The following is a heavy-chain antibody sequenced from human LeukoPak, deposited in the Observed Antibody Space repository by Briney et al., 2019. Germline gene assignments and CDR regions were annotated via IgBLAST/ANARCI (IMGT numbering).Heavy chain of an antibody. CDR2: IYHSGST. CDR3: GRAPGYSGYGFFDY. Sequence: SGTLSLTCAVSGGSISSSNWWSWVRQPPGKGLEWIGEIYHSGSTNYNPSLKSRVTISVDKSKNQFSLKLNSVTAADTAVYYCGRAPGYSGYGFFDYWGQGTLVTVTS. D-gene: IGHD5-12*01. V-gene: IGHV4-4*02. J-gene: IGHJ4*02. CDR1: GGSISSSNW.